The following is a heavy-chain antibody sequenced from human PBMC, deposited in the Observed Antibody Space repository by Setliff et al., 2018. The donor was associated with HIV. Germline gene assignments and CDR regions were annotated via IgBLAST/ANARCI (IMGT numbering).Heavy chain of an antibody. CDR2: IYHSGST. V-gene: IGHV4-38-2*01. D-gene: IGHD3-10*01. CDR3: AAKPMIRGKPFDS. CDR1: DYSISSGYY. J-gene: IGHJ5*01. Sequence: SETLSLTCAVSDYSISSGYYWGWIRQPPGKGLEWIGGIYHSGSTYYNPSLKSRVNISVDMSKNQVSLKVTSVNVADTATYFCAAKPMIRGKPFDSWGQGTLVTVSS.